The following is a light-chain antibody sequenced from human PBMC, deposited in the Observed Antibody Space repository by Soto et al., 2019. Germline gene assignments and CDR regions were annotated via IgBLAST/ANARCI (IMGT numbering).Light chain of an antibody. Sequence: IQSTGDPCSPSASVRDRVTITCRASQTVSTWLAWYQQKPGKAPKVMIYDASSLENGVPPRFSGSGSGTEFTLTISSLQPDDFATYYCQQYSTSSRTFGQGTKADNK. CDR3: QQYSTSSRT. CDR1: QTVSTW. CDR2: DAS. J-gene: IGKJ1*01. V-gene: IGKV1-5*01.